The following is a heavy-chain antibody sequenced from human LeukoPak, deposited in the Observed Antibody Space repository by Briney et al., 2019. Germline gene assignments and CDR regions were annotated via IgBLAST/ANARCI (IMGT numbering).Heavy chain of an antibody. Sequence: ASVKVSCKASGYSLTTYYMHWVRQAPGQGLEWMAIINPSGGSTNYAQKFQGRVTITADESTSTAYMELSNLRSEDTAVYYCARTGTPRKNWFDPWGQGTLVTVSS. J-gene: IGHJ5*02. V-gene: IGHV1-46*01. CDR2: INPSGGST. D-gene: IGHD1-1*01. CDR1: GYSLTTYY. CDR3: ARTGTPRKNWFDP.